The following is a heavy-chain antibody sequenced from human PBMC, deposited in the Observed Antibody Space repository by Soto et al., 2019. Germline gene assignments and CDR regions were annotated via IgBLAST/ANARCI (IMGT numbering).Heavy chain of an antibody. D-gene: IGHD5-12*01. CDR1: GGTFSSYA. J-gene: IGHJ6*02. V-gene: IGHV1-69*13. CDR2: IIPIFGTA. Sequence: GASVKVSCKASGGTFSSYAISWVRQAPGQGLEWMGGIIPIFGTANYAQKFQGRVTTTADESTSTAYMELSSLRSEDTAVYYCARSSGYDSYYYYGMDVWGQGTTVTVSS. CDR3: ARSSGYDSYYYYGMDV.